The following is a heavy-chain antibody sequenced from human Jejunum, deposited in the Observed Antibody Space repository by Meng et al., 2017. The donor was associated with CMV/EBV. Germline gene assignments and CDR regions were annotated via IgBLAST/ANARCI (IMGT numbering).Heavy chain of an antibody. J-gene: IGHJ4*02. V-gene: IGHV3-7*01. D-gene: IGHD3-3*01. CDR2: IKQDGGEK. CDR3: ARNYDFWSGYYGTDY. CDR1: GFALTNYW. Sequence: GFALTNYWMGWVRQGPGKGLEWVANIKQDGGEKNYADSVKGRFSVFRDNAKNSLYLQMNSLRAEDTAVYYCARNYDFWSGYYGTDYWGQGTLVTVSS.